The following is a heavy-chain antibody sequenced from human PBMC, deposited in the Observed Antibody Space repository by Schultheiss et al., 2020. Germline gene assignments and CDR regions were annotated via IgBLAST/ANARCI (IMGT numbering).Heavy chain of an antibody. Sequence: GESLRLSCAASGFTFSSYEMNWVRQAPGKGLEWVSYISSSGSTIYYADSVKGRFTISRDNAKNSLYLQMNSLRAEDTAVYYCARSPQWLAPNNWFDPWGQGTLVTGAS. D-gene: IGHD6-19*01. V-gene: IGHV3-48*03. CDR3: ARSPQWLAPNNWFDP. J-gene: IGHJ5*02. CDR1: GFTFSSYE. CDR2: ISSSGSTI.